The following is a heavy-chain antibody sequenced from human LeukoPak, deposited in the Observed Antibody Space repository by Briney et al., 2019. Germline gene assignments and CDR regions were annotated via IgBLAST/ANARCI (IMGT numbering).Heavy chain of an antibody. CDR2: IYYSGST. CDR3: ARHMSVSYDAFDL. Sequence: SETLSLTCTVSGGSISSSSYYWGWIRQPPGKGLEWIGSIYYSGSTNYNPSLKSRVTMSVDTSKNQFSLKLSSVTAADTAVYYCARHMSVSYDAFDLWGRGTTVTVSS. D-gene: IGHD3-10*01. V-gene: IGHV4-39*07. J-gene: IGHJ3*01. CDR1: GGSISSSSYY.